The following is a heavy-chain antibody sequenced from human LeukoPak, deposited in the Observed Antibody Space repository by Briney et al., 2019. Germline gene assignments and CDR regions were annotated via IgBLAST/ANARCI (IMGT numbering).Heavy chain of an antibody. V-gene: IGHV1-2*02. J-gene: IGHJ4*02. CDR3: ARDSGGTTYDYDSSGKFDY. CDR2: IYPYRCGT. D-gene: IGHD3-22*01. Sequence: ASVKVSCMASGYTFTGYYMHWVRQAPGQGLEWMGWIYPYRCGTNYPHQYQGRVTMTRDTAISTAYMELSRLRSDDTAVYDCARDSGGTTYDYDSSGKFDYWGQGTLVTVSS. CDR1: GYTFTGYY.